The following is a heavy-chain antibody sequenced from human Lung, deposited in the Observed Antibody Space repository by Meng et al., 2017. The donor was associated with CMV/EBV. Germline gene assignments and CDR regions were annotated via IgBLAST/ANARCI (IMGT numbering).Heavy chain of an antibody. CDR3: ARDLPQVWYGPSYWFDP. J-gene: IGHJ5*02. CDR2: IYYSGST. D-gene: IGHD2-15*01. CDR1: CGSISSSSYY. V-gene: IGHV4-39*07. Sequence: ESLKTSCTVPCGSISSSSYYGGWIRQPPGKGLEWIGSIYYSGSTYYNPSLKSRVTISVDTSKNQFSMKLRSVTAADTAVYYCARDLPQVWYGPSYWFDPWGKGNXVNGAS.